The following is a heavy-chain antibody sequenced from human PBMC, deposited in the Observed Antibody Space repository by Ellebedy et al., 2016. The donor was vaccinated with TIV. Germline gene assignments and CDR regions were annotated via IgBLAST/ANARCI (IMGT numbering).Heavy chain of an antibody. CDR3: ATGDWGSYGYYYYGMDV. D-gene: IGHD7-27*01. CDR1: GYTLTANY. V-gene: IGHV1-8*02. CDR2: MNPNSGNT. Sequence: ASVKVSCKASGYTLTANYMHWVRQATGQGLEWMGWMNPNSGNTGYAQKFQGRVTMTRNTSISTAYMELSSLRSEDTAVYYCATGDWGSYGYYYYGMDVWGQGTTVTVSS. J-gene: IGHJ6*02.